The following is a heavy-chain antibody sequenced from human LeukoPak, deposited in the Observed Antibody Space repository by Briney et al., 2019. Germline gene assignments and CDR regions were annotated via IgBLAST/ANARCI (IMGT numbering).Heavy chain of an antibody. D-gene: IGHD2-21*02. V-gene: IGHV1-2*02. CDR3: ARNAYCGGDCPPYYMDV. J-gene: IGHJ6*03. CDR2: INPNSGGT. Sequence: ASVKVSCKASGYTFTGYYMHWVRQAPGQGLEGMGWINPNSGGTNYAQKFQGRVTMTRDTSIRTAYMELSRLRSDDTAVYYCARNAYCGGDCPPYYMDVWGKGTTVTVSS. CDR1: GYTFTGYY.